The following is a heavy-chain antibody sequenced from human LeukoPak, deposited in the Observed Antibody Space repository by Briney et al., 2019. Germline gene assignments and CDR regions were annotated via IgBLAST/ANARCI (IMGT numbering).Heavy chain of an antibody. CDR1: GGSISSGGYY. J-gene: IGHJ4*02. D-gene: IGHD5-18*01. Sequence: PSETLCLTCTVSGGSISSGGYYWSWIRQHPGKGLEWIGYIYYSGSTYYNPSLKSRVTISVDTSKNQFSLKLSSVTAADTAVYYCARSDTAMVDYWGQGTLVTVSS. V-gene: IGHV4-31*03. CDR2: IYYSGST. CDR3: ARSDTAMVDY.